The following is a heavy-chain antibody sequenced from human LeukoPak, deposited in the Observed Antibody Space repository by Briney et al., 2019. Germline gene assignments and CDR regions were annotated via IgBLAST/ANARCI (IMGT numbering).Heavy chain of an antibody. CDR2: IYYSGST. J-gene: IGHJ3*02. V-gene: IGHV4-59*01. CDR1: GGSFSSYY. Sequence: SETLSLTCAVYGGSFSSYYWSWIRQPPGKGLEWIGYIYYSGSTNYNPSLKSRVTISVDTSKNQFSLKLSSVTAADTAVYYCARTPYSYGHDAFDIWGQGTMVTVSS. D-gene: IGHD5-18*01. CDR3: ARTPYSYGHDAFDI.